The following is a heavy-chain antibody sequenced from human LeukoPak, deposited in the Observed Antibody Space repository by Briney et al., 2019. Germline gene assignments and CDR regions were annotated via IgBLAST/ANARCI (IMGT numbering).Heavy chain of an antibody. J-gene: IGHJ4*02. V-gene: IGHV3-23*01. CDR2: SSGSSRSI. D-gene: IGHD2-15*01. Sequence: GGSLRLSCAASGFTFSTYTMRWVRQAPGKGLEWVSTSSGSSRSIHYADSVKGRFSISRDTSKNTLYLQMNSLRAEDTAVYYCTKGGVVQTFYFDSWGQGTLVTVSS. CDR3: TKGGVVQTFYFDS. CDR1: GFTFSTYT.